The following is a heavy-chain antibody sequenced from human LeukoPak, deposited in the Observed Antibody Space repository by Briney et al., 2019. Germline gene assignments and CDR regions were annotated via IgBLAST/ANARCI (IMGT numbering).Heavy chain of an antibody. D-gene: IGHD3-10*01. Sequence: GGSLRLSCAASGFTFSNCAMSWVRQAPGKGLEWVSAIGGSDGVTLYADSVKGRFTVFRDNSKNTLYLEMSNLRVEDTALYYCAKRPSSDSGSYYFHHWGQGTLVTVSS. J-gene: IGHJ4*02. CDR1: GFTFSNCA. CDR3: AKRPSSDSGSYYFHH. CDR2: IGGSDGVT. V-gene: IGHV3-23*01.